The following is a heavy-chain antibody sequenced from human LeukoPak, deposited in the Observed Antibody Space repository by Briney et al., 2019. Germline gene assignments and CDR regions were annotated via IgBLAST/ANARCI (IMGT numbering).Heavy chain of an antibody. CDR2: IYPGDSDT. CDR1: GSIFTSYW. J-gene: IGHJ6*02. Sequence: RGESLKISCKGSGSIFTSYWIGWVRPMPGKGLEWMGIIYPGDSDTRYSPSFQGQVTISADKSISTAYLQWSSLKASDTAMYYCAREGLRFLEWPSTYYYYYGMDVWGQGTTVTVSS. V-gene: IGHV5-51*01. CDR3: AREGLRFLEWPSTYYYYYGMDV. D-gene: IGHD3-3*01.